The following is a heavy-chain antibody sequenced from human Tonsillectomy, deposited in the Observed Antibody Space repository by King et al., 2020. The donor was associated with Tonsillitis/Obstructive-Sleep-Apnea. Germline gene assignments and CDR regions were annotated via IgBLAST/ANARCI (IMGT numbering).Heavy chain of an antibody. V-gene: IGHV1-24*01. D-gene: IGHD3-3*01. Sequence: QLVQSGAEVKKPGASVKVSCKVSGYSLTELSMHWVRQAPGKGLEWMGGFDPEDGETVYPQKLQGRVTMTEDTSTDTAYMELSSLRSEDTAVYYCATLWSGYYQGGYYYYMDVWGRGTTVTVSS. CDR3: ATLWSGYYQGGYYYYMDV. CDR1: GYSLTELS. J-gene: IGHJ6*03. CDR2: FDPEDGET.